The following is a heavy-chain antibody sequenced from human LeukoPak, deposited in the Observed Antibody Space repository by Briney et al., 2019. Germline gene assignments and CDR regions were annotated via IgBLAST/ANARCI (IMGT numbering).Heavy chain of an antibody. Sequence: GGSLRLSCAASGFTFSSYAMSWVRQAPGKGLEWVSAISGSGGSTYYADSVKGRFTISRDNSKNTLYLQMNSLRAEDTAVYYCAKEITYYYDSSGSRRGFDYWGQGTLVTVSS. CDR3: AKEITYYYDSSGSRRGFDY. D-gene: IGHD3-22*01. CDR1: GFTFSSYA. V-gene: IGHV3-23*01. J-gene: IGHJ4*02. CDR2: ISGSGGST.